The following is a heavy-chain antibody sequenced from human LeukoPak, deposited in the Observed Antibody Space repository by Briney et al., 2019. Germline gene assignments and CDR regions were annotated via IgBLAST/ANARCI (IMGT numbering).Heavy chain of an antibody. CDR3: ARVGTMVRGVIEGTFDY. CDR2: ISYDGSNK. Sequence: PGGSLRLSCAASGFTFSSYAMHWVRQAPGKGLEWVAVISYDGSNKYYVDSVKGRFTISRDNSKNTLYLQMNSLRAEDTAVYYCARVGTMVRGVIEGTFDYWGQGTLVTVSS. V-gene: IGHV3-30-3*01. CDR1: GFTFSSYA. J-gene: IGHJ4*02. D-gene: IGHD3-10*01.